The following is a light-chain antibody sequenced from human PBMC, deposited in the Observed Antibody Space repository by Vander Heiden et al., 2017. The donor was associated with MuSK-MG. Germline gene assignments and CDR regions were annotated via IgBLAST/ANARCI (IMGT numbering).Light chain of an antibody. CDR1: SSDVGGYNY. CDR2: DVS. CDR3: SSYTSSSTLEVV. Sequence: QSALPQPASVSGSPGQSITIPCTGTSSDVGGYNYVSWYQQHPGKAPKLMIYDVSNRPSGVSNRFSGSKSGNTASLTISGLQAEDEADYYCSSYTSSSTLEVVFGGGTKLTVL. J-gene: IGLJ2*01. V-gene: IGLV2-14*03.